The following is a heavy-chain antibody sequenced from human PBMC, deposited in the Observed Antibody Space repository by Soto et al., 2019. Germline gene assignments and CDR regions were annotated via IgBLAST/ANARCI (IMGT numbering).Heavy chain of an antibody. J-gene: IGHJ3*02. V-gene: IGHV3-23*01. CDR1: GFIFSTYA. CDR2: ISSSSGGGST. CDR3: AHPRGYGVFDAVDI. Sequence: PGGSLRLSCAASGFIFSTYAMNWVRQAPGKGLEWVSAISSSSGGGSTFYAESVRGRFTISRDNSIYTLYLQMSSLRTEDTAVYYCAHPRGYGVFDAVDIWGQGTMVTVSS. D-gene: IGHD4-17*01.